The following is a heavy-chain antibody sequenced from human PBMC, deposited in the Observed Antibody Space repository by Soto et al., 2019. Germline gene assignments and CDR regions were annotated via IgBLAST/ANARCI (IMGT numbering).Heavy chain of an antibody. CDR1: GGSISSSNYY. D-gene: IGHD2-15*01. CDR2: IYYSGST. J-gene: IGHJ4*02. CDR3: AGHSRYCSGGRCYVFDY. V-gene: IGHV4-39*01. Sequence: QLQLQESGPGLVKPSETLFLTCTVSGGSISSSNYYWGWIRQPPGKGLEWIGSIYYSGSTYYNPSLKSRVTISVDTSKNQFSLRLSSVTAADTAVYYCAGHSRYCSGGRCYVFDYWGQGTLVTVSS.